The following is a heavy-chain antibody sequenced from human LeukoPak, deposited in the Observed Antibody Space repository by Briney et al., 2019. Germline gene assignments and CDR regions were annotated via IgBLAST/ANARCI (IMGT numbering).Heavy chain of an antibody. CDR1: GGSLSGYH. V-gene: IGHV4-34*01. D-gene: IGHD4-23*01. J-gene: IGHJ4*02. CDR3: ARDPTTVVTTPYYFDF. CDR2: INDRGHT. Sequence: SETLSLTCAVQGGSLSGYHWNWIRQSPGKGLEWIGEINDRGHTNYNPSLESRVTISVDTSKKQFSLKLNSVTAADTAVYYCARDPTTVVTTPYYFDFWGQGTLVTVSS.